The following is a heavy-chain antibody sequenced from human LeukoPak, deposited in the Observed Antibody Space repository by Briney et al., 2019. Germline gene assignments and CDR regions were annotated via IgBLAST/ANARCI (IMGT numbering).Heavy chain of an antibody. CDR3: ARQRGSGWFGY. CDR1: GGSISSSSYY. D-gene: IGHD6-19*01. J-gene: IGHJ4*02. Sequence: SETLSLTCTVSGGSISSSSYYWGWIRQPPGKGLGWIGSIYYSGSTYYNPSLKSRVTISVDTSKNQFSLKLSSVTAADTAVYYCARQRGSGWFGYWGQGTLVTVSS. V-gene: IGHV4-39*01. CDR2: IYYSGST.